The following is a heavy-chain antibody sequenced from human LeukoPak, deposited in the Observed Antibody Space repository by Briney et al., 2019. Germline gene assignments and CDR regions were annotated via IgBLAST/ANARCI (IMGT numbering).Heavy chain of an antibody. D-gene: IGHD3-10*01. CDR2: IYYSGST. CDR1: GGSFSSGSYY. J-gene: IGHJ4*02. CDR3: ARDRDGEQLSY. V-gene: IGHV4-61*01. Sequence: SETLSLTCTVSGGSFSSGSYYWSWTRQPPGKGLEWIGYIYYSGSTNYNPSLKSRVTISVDTSKNQFSLKLSSVTAADTAVYYCARDRDGEQLSYWGQGTLVTVSS.